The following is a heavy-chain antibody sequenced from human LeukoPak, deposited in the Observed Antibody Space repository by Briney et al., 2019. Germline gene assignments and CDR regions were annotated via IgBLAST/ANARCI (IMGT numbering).Heavy chain of an antibody. CDR1: GYTFTIYD. J-gene: IGHJ6*02. V-gene: IGHV1-8*01. CDR3: ARVSIVYGMDV. CDR2: MNPNSGNT. D-gene: IGHD3-16*02. Sequence: SSVKVSCKASGYTFTIYDINWVRQATAQGLEWMGWMNPNSGNTGYAQMFQVRGTMTRNTSISTAYMELSSLRSEETAVYYCARVSIVYGMDVWGQGTTVSVSS.